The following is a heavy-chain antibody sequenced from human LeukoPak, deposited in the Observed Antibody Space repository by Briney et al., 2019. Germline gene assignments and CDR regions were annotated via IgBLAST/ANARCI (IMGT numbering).Heavy chain of an antibody. Sequence: GGSLRLSCAASVFTFSSYAMSWVRQAPGKGLEWVSAISGCGGSTYYADSVKGRFTISRDNSKNTLYLQMNSRRAEDTAVYYCAKDRGTLRGYGSGSYGEDWGQGTLVTVSS. CDR1: VFTFSSYA. CDR2: ISGCGGST. J-gene: IGHJ4*02. D-gene: IGHD3-10*01. V-gene: IGHV3-23*01. CDR3: AKDRGTLRGYGSGSYGED.